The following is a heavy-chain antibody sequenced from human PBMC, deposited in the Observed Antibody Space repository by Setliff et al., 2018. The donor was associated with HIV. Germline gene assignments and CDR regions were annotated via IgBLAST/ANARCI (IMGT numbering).Heavy chain of an antibody. Sequence: SVKVSCKASGGTFSSYAISWVRQAPGQGLEWMGGIIPIFGTANYAQKFQGRVTITTDESTSTAYMELSSLRSEDTAVYPCARERRYCSGGSCSKFFDYWGQGTLVTVSS. CDR1: GGTFSSYA. CDR2: IIPIFGTA. CDR3: ARERRYCSGGSCSKFFDY. J-gene: IGHJ4*02. V-gene: IGHV1-69*05. D-gene: IGHD2-15*01.